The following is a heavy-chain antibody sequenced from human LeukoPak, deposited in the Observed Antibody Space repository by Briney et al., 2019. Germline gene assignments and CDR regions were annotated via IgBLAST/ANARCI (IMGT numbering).Heavy chain of an antibody. CDR2: VSTDGIGT. Sequence: GGSLRLSCVATDFGSHHMHWVRQAPGTGLVWVSRVSTDGIGTAYADSVKGRFTISRDNAKNTVYLQMNSLRAEDTAVYYCARDHAYRADYWGQGTLVAVSS. J-gene: IGHJ4*02. D-gene: IGHD2-2*01. CDR1: DFGSHH. CDR3: ARDHAYRADY. V-gene: IGHV3-74*01.